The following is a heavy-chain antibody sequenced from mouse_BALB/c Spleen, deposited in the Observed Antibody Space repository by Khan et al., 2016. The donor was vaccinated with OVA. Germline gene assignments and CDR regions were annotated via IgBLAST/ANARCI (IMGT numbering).Heavy chain of an antibody. Sequence: EVQLQESGPGLVKPSQSLSLTCTVTGYSITSDYAWNWIRQFPGNKLEWMGYISYSGSPSYTPSLKSRISITRDTSKKQFFLQLNSVTTEDTATYYCTRGRAYWGQGTLVTVSA. CDR1: GYSITSDYA. CDR2: ISYSGSP. D-gene: IGHD3-3*01. CDR3: TRGRAY. V-gene: IGHV3-2*02. J-gene: IGHJ3*01.